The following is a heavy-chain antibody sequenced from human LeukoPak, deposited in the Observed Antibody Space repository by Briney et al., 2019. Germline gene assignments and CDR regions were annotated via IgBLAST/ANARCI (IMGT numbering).Heavy chain of an antibody. CDR2: INSDGSST. CDR3: ASAWTTVTSGFDY. D-gene: IGHD4-17*01. Sequence: GGSLRLSCAASGFTFSSYSMNWVRQAPGKGLEWVSRINSDGSSTSYADSVKGRFTISRDNAKNTLYLQMNSLRAEDTAVYYCASAWTTVTSGFDYWGQGTLVTVSS. CDR1: GFTFSSYS. V-gene: IGHV3-74*01. J-gene: IGHJ4*02.